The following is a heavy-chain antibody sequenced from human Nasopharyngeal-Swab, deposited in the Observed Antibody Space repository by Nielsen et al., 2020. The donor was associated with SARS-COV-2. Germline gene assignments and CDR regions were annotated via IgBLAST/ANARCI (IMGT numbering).Heavy chain of an antibody. CDR1: GFTVSSNY. D-gene: IGHD6-6*01. CDR2: IYSGGST. Sequence: GESLKISCAASGFTVSSNYMSWVRQAPGKGLEWVSVIYSGGSTYYADSVKGRFTISRHHSKNTLYLQMNSLRAEDTAVYYCARITSSSGYYYYYYYMDVWGKGTTVTVSS. J-gene: IGHJ6*03. CDR3: ARITSSSGYYYYYYYMDV. V-gene: IGHV3-53*04.